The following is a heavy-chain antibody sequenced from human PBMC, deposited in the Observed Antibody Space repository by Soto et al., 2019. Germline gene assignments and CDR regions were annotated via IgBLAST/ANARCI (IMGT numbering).Heavy chain of an antibody. D-gene: IGHD3-10*01. J-gene: IGHJ4*02. Sequence: QVQLVESGGGVVQPGRSLRLSCAASGFIFSNYVMYWVRQAPGKGLEWVAFMSYDGTTKSYADSVKGRFTISRDNSQNTLYLQMNSLRPEDTGVYYCAREVLWSRYFDYWGQVPLVTVSS. V-gene: IGHV3-30-3*01. CDR2: MSYDGTTK. CDR3: AREVLWSRYFDY. CDR1: GFIFSNYV.